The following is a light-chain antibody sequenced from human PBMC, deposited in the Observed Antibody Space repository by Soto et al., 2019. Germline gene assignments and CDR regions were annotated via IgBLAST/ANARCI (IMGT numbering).Light chain of an antibody. V-gene: IGLV4-69*01. CDR3: QTWGTGIVV. J-gene: IGLJ2*01. Sequence: QPVLTHSPSASASLGASVTLTCTLRSGHSSYAIAWHQQQPEKGPRYLMKLNSDGSHSKGDVIPDRFSGSSSGTERYLTISSLPSEDEADYYCQTWGTGIVVFGGGTKLTVL. CDR1: SGHSSYA. CDR2: LNSDGSH.